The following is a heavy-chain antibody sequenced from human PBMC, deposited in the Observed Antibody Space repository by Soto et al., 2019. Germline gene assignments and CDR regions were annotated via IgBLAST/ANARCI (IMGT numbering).Heavy chain of an antibody. CDR2: INPSGGST. V-gene: IGHV1-46*01. Sequence: ASVKVSCKASGYTFTSYYMHWVRQAPGQGLEWMGIINPSGGSTSYAQKFQGRVTMTRDTSTSTVYMELSSLRSEDTAVYYCARDLGYCSGGSCYADNWFDPWGQGTLVTAPQ. CDR3: ARDLGYCSGGSCYADNWFDP. J-gene: IGHJ5*02. CDR1: GYTFTSYY. D-gene: IGHD2-15*01.